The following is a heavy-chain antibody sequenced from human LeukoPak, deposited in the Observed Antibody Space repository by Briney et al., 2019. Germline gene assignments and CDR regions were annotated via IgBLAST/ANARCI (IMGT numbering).Heavy chain of an antibody. CDR3: AKTSCTTVTTVYFDY. D-gene: IGHD4-17*01. V-gene: IGHV3-30*18. Sequence: RGSLRRSCAASAFTFSTYGMPWVGQAPGKGLEWVAVISYDGSNKYYADSVKGRFTISRDNSKNTLYLQMNSLRAEDTAVYYCAKTSCTTVTTVYFDYWGQGTLVTVSS. CDR1: AFTFSTYG. CDR2: ISYDGSNK. J-gene: IGHJ4*02.